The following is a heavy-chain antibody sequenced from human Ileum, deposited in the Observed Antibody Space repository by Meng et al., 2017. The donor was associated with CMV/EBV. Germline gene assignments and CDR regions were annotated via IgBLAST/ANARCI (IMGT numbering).Heavy chain of an antibody. CDR3: ARVPRGGDGDKSFGY. D-gene: IGHD4-23*01. CDR2: IYYSGST. V-gene: IGHV4-39*01. Sequence: QPPVQESGPGPGKPSGPLPPTCSVSGDSNNNPSYYWGWVRQPPGKGLEWIANIYYSGSTSYNPSLKSRVTISIDTSQNRFSLNLDSVTAADTAVYYCARVPRGGDGDKSFGYWGRGTLVTVSS. J-gene: IGHJ4*02. CDR1: GDSNNNPSYY.